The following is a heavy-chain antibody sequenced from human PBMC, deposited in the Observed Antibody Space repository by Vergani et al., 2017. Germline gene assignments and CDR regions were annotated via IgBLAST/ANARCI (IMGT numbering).Heavy chain of an antibody. V-gene: IGHV4-61*02. CDR3: ARDPGRPMEVAGTL. J-gene: IGHJ4*02. CDR2: IYTSGST. CDR1: GGSISSGSYY. D-gene: IGHD6-19*01. Sequence: QVQLQESGPGLVKPSQTLSLTCTVSGGSISSGSYYWSWIRQPAGKGLEWSGRIYTSGSTYYNPSLKSRVIISVDTSKNLFALNLSSVTAADTAVYYCARDPGRPMEVAGTLWGQGTLVTVSS.